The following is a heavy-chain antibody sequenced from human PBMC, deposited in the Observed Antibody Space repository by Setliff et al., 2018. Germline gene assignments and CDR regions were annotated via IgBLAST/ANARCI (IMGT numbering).Heavy chain of an antibody. CDR2: INHSGST. J-gene: IGHJ4*02. CDR3: ARGRNVAARLLDS. Sequence: SETLSLTCAVYGGSFSGYYWSWIRQPPGKGLEWIGEINHSGSTNYNPSLKSRVTISVDTSNNQFSLKVTSVTAADTGIYYCARGRNVAARLLDSWGQGTLVTVSS. D-gene: IGHD6-6*01. CDR1: GGSFSGYY. V-gene: IGHV4-34*01.